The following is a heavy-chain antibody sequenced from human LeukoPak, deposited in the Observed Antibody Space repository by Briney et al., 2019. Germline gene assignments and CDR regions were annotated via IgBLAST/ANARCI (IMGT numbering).Heavy chain of an antibody. CDR3: ARFGHGQYGSGSSLNWFDP. Sequence: RASVKVSCKASGGTFSSYAISWVRQAPGQGLEWMGGIIPIFGTANYAQKFQGRVTITADESTSTAYMELSSLRSEGTAVYYCARFGHGQYGSGSSLNWFDPWGQGTLVTVSS. V-gene: IGHV1-69*13. CDR1: GGTFSSYA. J-gene: IGHJ5*02. CDR2: IIPIFGTA. D-gene: IGHD3-10*01.